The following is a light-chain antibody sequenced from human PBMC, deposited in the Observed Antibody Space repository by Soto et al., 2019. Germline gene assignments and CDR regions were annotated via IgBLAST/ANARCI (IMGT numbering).Light chain of an antibody. CDR2: DAS. CDR1: QSVSSY. Sequence: EIVLTQSPATLSLSPGERATLSCRASQSVSSYLAWYQQKPGQAPRLLIYDASNRATGIPARFSGSGSGTDFTLTISTLEPEDFAFYYCQQRSNWPRGVTFGQGTRLEIX. V-gene: IGKV3-11*01. CDR3: QQRSNWPRGVT. J-gene: IGKJ5*01.